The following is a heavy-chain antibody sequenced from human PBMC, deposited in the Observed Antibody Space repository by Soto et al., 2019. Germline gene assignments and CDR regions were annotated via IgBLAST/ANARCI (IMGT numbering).Heavy chain of an antibody. Sequence: GGSLRLSCAASGFTFNSYAMRWVRQAPGKGLEWVSSISGSGDSTYYADSVKGRFTISRDKSKDRLYLQMNSLRAEDTAVYYCAKSLFSGSYNTYGMDVWGQGTTVTVSS. V-gene: IGHV3-23*01. J-gene: IGHJ6*02. D-gene: IGHD3-10*01. CDR2: ISGSGDST. CDR3: AKSLFSGSYNTYGMDV. CDR1: GFTFNSYA.